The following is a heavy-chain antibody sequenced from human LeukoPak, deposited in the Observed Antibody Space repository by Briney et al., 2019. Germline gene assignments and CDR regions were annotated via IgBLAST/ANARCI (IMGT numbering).Heavy chain of an antibody. CDR1: GYTFTGYY. Sequence: ASVKVSCKASGYTFTGYYMHWVRQAPGQGLEWMGWINPNSGGTNYARKFQGRVTMTRDTSISTAYMELSRLRSDDTAVYYCARATFGVAIKPLDYWGQGTLVTVSS. V-gene: IGHV1-2*02. J-gene: IGHJ4*02. CDR3: ARATFGVAIKPLDY. D-gene: IGHD3-3*01. CDR2: INPNSGGT.